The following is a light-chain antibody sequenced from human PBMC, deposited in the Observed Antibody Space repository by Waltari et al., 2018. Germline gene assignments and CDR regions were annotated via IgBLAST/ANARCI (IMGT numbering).Light chain of an antibody. V-gene: IGLV2-14*03. CDR2: DVT. J-gene: IGLJ2*01. CDR1: SGDVGGYKY. Sequence: QSALTQPASVSGSPGQSITISYTGTSGDVGGYKYVSWYQQHPGKAPKLMIYDVTNRPSGVSNRFSGSKSGNTASLTISGLQAEDEADYYCSSYTSSSTLAFGGGTKLTVL. CDR3: SSYTSSSTLA.